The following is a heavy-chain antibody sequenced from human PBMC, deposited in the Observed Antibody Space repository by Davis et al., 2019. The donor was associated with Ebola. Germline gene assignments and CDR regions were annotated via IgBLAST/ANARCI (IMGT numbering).Heavy chain of an antibody. CDR3: SCSSYVGWFGP. CDR2: IYYSGST. V-gene: IGHV4-30-4*01. J-gene: IGHJ5*02. Sequence: PSETLSLTCAVYGGSFSGYYWSWIRQPPGKGLEWIGYIYYSGSTYYNPSPKSRVTISVDTSKNQFSLKLSAVTAADTAVYFCSCSSYVGWFGPWGQGTLVTVSS. D-gene: IGHD3-10*01. CDR1: GGSFSGYY.